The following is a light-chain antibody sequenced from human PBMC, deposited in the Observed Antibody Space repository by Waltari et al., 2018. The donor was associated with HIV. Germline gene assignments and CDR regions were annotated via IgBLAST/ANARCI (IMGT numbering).Light chain of an antibody. CDR2: DVN. CDR1: WSDIGSYAL. Sequence: QSALTQPASVSGSPGQSITLPCSATWSDIGSYALVSWYQHFPGKAPKRILYDVNERPSGVSPRYSGSKSGNTASLVISGLQSEDEADYYCCSYAGSGTFVVFGGGTRLTV. V-gene: IGLV2-23*02. J-gene: IGLJ3*02. CDR3: CSYAGSGTFVV.